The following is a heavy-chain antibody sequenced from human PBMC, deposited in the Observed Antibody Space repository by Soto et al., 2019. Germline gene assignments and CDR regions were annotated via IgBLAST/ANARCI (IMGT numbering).Heavy chain of an antibody. CDR1: GFTFSNHG. J-gene: IGHJ4*02. CDR2: IYYDGSNE. D-gene: IGHD1-26*01. Sequence: QVQLVESGGGVVQPGRSLRLSCAASGFTFSNHGMHWVRQAPGKGLEWVARIYYDGSNEYYADSVKGRFTIPRDNSRNTVYLQMNSLRVEDTAVYYCARGRGSGSFYQLDYWGQGTLVTVSS. V-gene: IGHV3-33*01. CDR3: ARGRGSGSFYQLDY.